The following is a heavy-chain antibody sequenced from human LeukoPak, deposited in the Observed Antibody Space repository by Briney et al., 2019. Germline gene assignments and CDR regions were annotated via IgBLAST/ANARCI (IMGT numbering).Heavy chain of an antibody. V-gene: IGHV4-39*01. CDR1: GGSISSSSYY. CDR3: ARGVEGYYDFWSGPKDGMYYYYMDV. CDR2: IYYSGST. D-gene: IGHD3-3*01. J-gene: IGHJ6*03. Sequence: SETLSLTCTVSGGSISSSSYYWGWIRQPPGKGLEWIGSIYYSGSTYYNPSLKSRVTISVDTSKNQFSLKLSSVTAADTAVYYCARGVEGYYDFWSGPKDGMYYYYMDVWGKGTTVTVSS.